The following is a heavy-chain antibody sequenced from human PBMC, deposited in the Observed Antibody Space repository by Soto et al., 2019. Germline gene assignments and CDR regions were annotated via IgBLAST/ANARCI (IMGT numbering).Heavy chain of an antibody. J-gene: IGHJ4*02. CDR3: ARGAYGTSWN. V-gene: IGHV6-1*01. Sequence: QVQLQQSGPRLVKPSQTLSLTCAISVDSVSIYSAAWHWIRQSPSRGLEWLVRTYYRSKWYNDYAVSVKSRITINPDTSKNQFSLQLSSVTPEDTAVYYCARGAYGTSWNWGQGTLVTVSS. CDR1: VDSVSIYSAA. D-gene: IGHD6-13*01. CDR2: TYYRSKWYN.